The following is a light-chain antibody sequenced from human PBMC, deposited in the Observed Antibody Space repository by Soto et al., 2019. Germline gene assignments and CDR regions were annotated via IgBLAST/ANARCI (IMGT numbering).Light chain of an antibody. V-gene: IGKV3-15*01. CDR3: QQYNYWTTLT. J-gene: IGKJ5*01. Sequence: EIVMTQSPATLSVSPGERATLSCRAGQSISSKLGWYQQRPGQAPRLLIYGASTRATGIPARFSGSGSGTEFTLTISSMQSEDSAVYYCQQYNYWTTLTFGRGSGLEIK. CDR1: QSISSK. CDR2: GAS.